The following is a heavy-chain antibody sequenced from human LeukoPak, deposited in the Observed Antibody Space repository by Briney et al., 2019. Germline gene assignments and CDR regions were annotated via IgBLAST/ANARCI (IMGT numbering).Heavy chain of an antibody. D-gene: IGHD1-20*01. Sequence: SETLSLTCAVYGGSFSGYYWSWIRQPPGKGLEWIGEINHSGSTNYNPSLKSRVTISVDTSKNQFSLKLSSVTAADTAFYYCARSTNWKFDYWGQGTLVTVSS. CDR3: ARSTNWKFDY. V-gene: IGHV4-34*01. CDR2: INHSGST. J-gene: IGHJ4*02. CDR1: GGSFSGYY.